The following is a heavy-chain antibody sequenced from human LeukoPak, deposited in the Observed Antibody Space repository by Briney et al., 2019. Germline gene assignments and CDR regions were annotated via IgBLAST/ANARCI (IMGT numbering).Heavy chain of an antibody. CDR1: GGSFNGYS. CDR3: ARGRETVSVNTLVRGSRGRSLFYMDV. Sequence: PSETLSLTCAVYGGSFNGYSWNWVRQPPGKGLEWVGEVNHRGETNYNPSLKGRVTVAVDTSKNQFSLKLSTVTAADTAVYYCARGRETVSVNTLVRGSRGRSLFYMDVWDKGTTVTVSS. D-gene: IGHD3-10*01. CDR2: VNHRGET. V-gene: IGHV4-34*01. J-gene: IGHJ6*03.